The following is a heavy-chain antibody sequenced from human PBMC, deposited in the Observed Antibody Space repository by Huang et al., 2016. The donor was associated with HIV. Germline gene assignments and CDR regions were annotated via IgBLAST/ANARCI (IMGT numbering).Heavy chain of an antibody. CDR1: GVSTRTYF. J-gene: IGHJ3*02. CDR3: AREDRNAFDI. Sequence: QVHLQESGPGLVKPSETLSLICTVSGVSTRTYFWSWIRQPAGKGPECIARMHQSGDTKDTPSLGGGDAMSVETSKKQLSLRVTTVTAADTAVYYCAREDRNAFDIWGQGIMVIVSS. CDR2: MHQSGDT. V-gene: IGHV4-4*07.